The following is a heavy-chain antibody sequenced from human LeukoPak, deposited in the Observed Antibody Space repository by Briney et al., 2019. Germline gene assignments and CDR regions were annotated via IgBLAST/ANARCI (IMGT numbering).Heavy chain of an antibody. D-gene: IGHD6-13*01. CDR1: GFTFSSYG. Sequence: GGSLRLSCAASGFTFSSYGMHWVRQAPGKGLEWEAVISYDGSNKYYADSVKGRFTISRDNSKNTLYLQMNSLRAEDTAEYYCAKDRQLVYWGQGTLVTVSS. V-gene: IGHV3-30*18. J-gene: IGHJ4*02. CDR3: AKDRQLVY. CDR2: ISYDGSNK.